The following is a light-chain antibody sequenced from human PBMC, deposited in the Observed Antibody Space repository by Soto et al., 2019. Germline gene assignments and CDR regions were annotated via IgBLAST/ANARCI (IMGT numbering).Light chain of an antibody. V-gene: IGKV3D-20*01. Sequence: IVLSQSPAAPSLSPGERVSLCCRASRPVVRQHIAGHNQKAGLPPRLLLHDAVTSATGIPDRLSGSGSGSGADFALFTSKLEPEDCGVYYCKQNGRSPTFGPGTKVDIK. CDR3: KQNGRSPT. J-gene: IGKJ3*01. CDR1: RPVVRQH. CDR2: DAV.